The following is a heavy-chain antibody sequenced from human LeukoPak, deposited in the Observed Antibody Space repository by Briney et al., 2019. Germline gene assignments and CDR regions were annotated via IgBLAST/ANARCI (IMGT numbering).Heavy chain of an antibody. CDR1: GFTFDDYA. J-gene: IGHJ4*02. V-gene: IGHV3-9*01. Sequence: GGSLRLSCAASGFTFDDYAMHWVRQAPGKGLEWVSGISWNSGSIGYADSVKGRFTISRDNAKNSLYLQMNSLRAEDTALYYCAKANSWLEGGYFDYWGQGTLVTVSS. D-gene: IGHD5-12*01. CDR2: ISWNSGSI. CDR3: AKANSWLEGGYFDY.